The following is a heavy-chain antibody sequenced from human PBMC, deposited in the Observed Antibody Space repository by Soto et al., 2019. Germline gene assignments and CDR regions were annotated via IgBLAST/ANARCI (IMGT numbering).Heavy chain of an antibody. V-gene: IGHV3-23*01. Sequence: GGSLRLSCAASGFTFSTYAMSWVRQAPGKGLEWVSGIGGSGGSTYYADSVKGRFTISRDNSNNTLYLQMSSLRAEDTAVYYCAKDRKSGSGWYWDYWGQGTLVTVSS. CDR1: GFTFSTYA. J-gene: IGHJ4*02. CDR2: IGGSGGST. D-gene: IGHD6-19*01. CDR3: AKDRKSGSGWYWDY.